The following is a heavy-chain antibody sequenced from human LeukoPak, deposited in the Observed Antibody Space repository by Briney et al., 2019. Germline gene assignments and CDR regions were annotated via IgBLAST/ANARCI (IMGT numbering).Heavy chain of an antibody. CDR2: MSPNSGKG. J-gene: IGHJ4*02. Sequence: ASVKVSCKASGYTFTSYDFNWVRQATGQGLEWMGWMSPNSGKGGYAQKFQGRVTMTRDTSTSTVYMELSSLTSEDTAVYYCARDHEGYSYGYYFDYWGQGTLVTVSS. D-gene: IGHD5-18*01. V-gene: IGHV1-8*01. CDR3: ARDHEGYSYGYYFDY. CDR1: GYTFTSYD.